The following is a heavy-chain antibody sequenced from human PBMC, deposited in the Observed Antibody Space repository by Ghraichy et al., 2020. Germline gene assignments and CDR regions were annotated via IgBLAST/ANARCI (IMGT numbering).Heavy chain of an antibody. CDR3: ISSGWYGTYYFDY. D-gene: IGHD6-19*01. V-gene: IGHV4-39*01. Sequence: SETLSLTCTVSGGSISSSSYYWGWIRQPPGKGLEWIGSIYYSGSTYYNPSLKSRVTISVDTSKNQFSLKLSSVTAADTAVYYCISSGWYGTYYFDYWGQGTLVTVSS. CDR2: IYYSGST. CDR1: GGSISSSSYY. J-gene: IGHJ4*02.